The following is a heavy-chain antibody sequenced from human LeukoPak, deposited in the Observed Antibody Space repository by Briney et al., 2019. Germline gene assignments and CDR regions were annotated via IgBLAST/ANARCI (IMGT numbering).Heavy chain of an antibody. Sequence: GGSLRLSCAASGFTFSSYAVHWVRQAPGKGLEWVAVISYDGSNKYYTGSVKGRFTISRDNSKNTLYLQMNSLRAEDTAVYYCAALYDNSFDPWGQGTLVTVSS. J-gene: IGHJ5*02. CDR2: ISYDGSNK. CDR1: GFTFSSYA. D-gene: IGHD3-9*01. CDR3: AALYDNSFDP. V-gene: IGHV3-30-3*01.